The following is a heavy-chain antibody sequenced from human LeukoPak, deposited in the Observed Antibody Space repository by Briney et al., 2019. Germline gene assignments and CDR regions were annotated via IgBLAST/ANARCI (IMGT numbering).Heavy chain of an antibody. D-gene: IGHD4-17*01. Sequence: GGSLRLSCAASGFTFSSYGMHWVRQAPGKGLEWVAVISYDGSNKYYADSVKGRFTISRDNSKNTLYLQMNSLRAEDTAVYYCAKDDYEGSYWGQGTLVTVSS. CDR3: AKDDYEGSY. J-gene: IGHJ4*02. CDR2: ISYDGSNK. CDR1: GFTFSSYG. V-gene: IGHV3-30*18.